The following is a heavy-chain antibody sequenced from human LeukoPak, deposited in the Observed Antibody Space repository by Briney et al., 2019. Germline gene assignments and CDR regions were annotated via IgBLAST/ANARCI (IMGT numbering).Heavy chain of an antibody. CDR1: EFTFSSYA. V-gene: IGHV3-23*01. Sequence: GGSLRLSCAASEFTFSSYAMSWVRQAPGKGLEWVSAISYSGGSTYYADSVKGRFTISRDNSKNTLYLQMNSLRAEDTAVYYCAKELYSSSRNLDYWGQGTLVTVSS. J-gene: IGHJ4*02. D-gene: IGHD6-13*01. CDR2: ISYSGGST. CDR3: AKELYSSSRNLDY.